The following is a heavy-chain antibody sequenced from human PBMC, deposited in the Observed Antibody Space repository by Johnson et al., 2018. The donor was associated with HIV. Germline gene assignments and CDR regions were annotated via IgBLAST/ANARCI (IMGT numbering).Heavy chain of an antibody. Sequence: VQLVESGGGLVQPGGSLRLSCAASGFTFNTYWMHWVRQAPGKGLVWVARINSDGGSTSYVDSVKGRFTISRDNARNTLYLQMNSLRADDTAVYYCAREGPSERAGFDSWGQGTMVTVSS. J-gene: IGHJ3*02. CDR1: GFTFNTYW. CDR2: INSDGGST. V-gene: IGHV3-74*01. CDR3: AREGPSERAGFDS.